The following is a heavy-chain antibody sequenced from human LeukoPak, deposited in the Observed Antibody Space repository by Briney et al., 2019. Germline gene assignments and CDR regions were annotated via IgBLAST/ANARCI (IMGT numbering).Heavy chain of an antibody. J-gene: IGHJ4*02. CDR1: GGTFSSYA. D-gene: IGHD2-2*01. CDR2: IIPIFGIA. Sequence: SVKVSCKASGGTFSSYAISWVRQAPGQGLEWMGRIIPIFGIANYAQKFQGRVTITADKSTSTAYMELSSLRSEDTAVYYCAREGVPEYHFDYWGQETLVTVSS. V-gene: IGHV1-69*04. CDR3: AREGVPEYHFDY.